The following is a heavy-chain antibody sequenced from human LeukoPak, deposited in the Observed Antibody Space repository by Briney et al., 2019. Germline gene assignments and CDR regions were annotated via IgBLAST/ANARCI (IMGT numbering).Heavy chain of an antibody. Sequence: HPGGSLRLSCAASGFTFSSYAMSWVRQAPGKGLEWVSAISGSGGSTYYADSVKGRFTISRDNSKNTLNLQMNSLRAEDTAVYYCARDLYYYDSSGYYPIYYYYYYGMDVWGQGTTVTVSS. CDR1: GFTFSSYA. CDR3: ARDLYYYDSSGYYPIYYYYYYGMDV. V-gene: IGHV3-23*01. CDR2: ISGSGGST. J-gene: IGHJ6*02. D-gene: IGHD3-22*01.